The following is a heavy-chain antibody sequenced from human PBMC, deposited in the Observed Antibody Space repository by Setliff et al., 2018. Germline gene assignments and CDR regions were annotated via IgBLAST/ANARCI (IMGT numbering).Heavy chain of an antibody. CDR2: IYTSGRT. J-gene: IGHJ6*04. CDR3: ARHALSFDSAWDV. Sequence: PSETLSLTCTVSGGSIRSYYWSWIRQPPGKGLEWIGYIYTSGRTNYNPSLKSRVTISVDTSKNQFTLKVSSVTAADTAVYYCARHALSFDSAWDVWGKGTTVTVSS. CDR1: GGSIRSYY. V-gene: IGHV4-59*08. D-gene: IGHD3-9*01.